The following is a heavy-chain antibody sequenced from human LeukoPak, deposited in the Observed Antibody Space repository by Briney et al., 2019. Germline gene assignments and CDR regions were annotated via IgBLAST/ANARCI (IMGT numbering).Heavy chain of an antibody. Sequence: GGSLRLSCAASGFIFNNYDISWVRQAPGKGREWVSAVNGGDSSTFYADSVKGRFTIFTDNSKNTLYPQMNSLRDEDTAVYYCAKEEAVAGVPYFQHWGQGTLVTVSS. V-gene: IGHV3-23*01. CDR1: GFIFNNYD. CDR2: VNGGDSST. D-gene: IGHD6-19*01. J-gene: IGHJ1*01. CDR3: AKEEAVAGVPYFQH.